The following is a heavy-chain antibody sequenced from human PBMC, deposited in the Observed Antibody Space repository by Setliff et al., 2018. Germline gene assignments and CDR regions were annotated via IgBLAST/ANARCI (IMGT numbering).Heavy chain of an antibody. CDR2: ISGSGDKT. D-gene: IGHD2-15*01. J-gene: IGHJ4*02. V-gene: IGHV3-23*01. CDR3: AKIWGAYCTGNRCHSDPPHWDN. Sequence: GGSLRLSCAASGFTFSSYAITWVRQAPGKGLEWVSMISGSGDKTYYADSVKGRFTISRDNSKNTLYLQMNSLRAEDTAIYYCAKIWGAYCTGNRCHSDPPHWDNWGQGTLVTVSS. CDR1: GFTFSSYA.